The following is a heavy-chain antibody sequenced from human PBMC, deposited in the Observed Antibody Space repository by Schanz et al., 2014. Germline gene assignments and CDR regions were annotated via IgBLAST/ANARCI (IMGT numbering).Heavy chain of an antibody. CDR3: ARGYGDSPTDF. D-gene: IGHD4-17*01. Sequence: QGQLVQSGAEVKKPGASLKVSCKASGYSFSAHYLHWEREAPGQGLDWMGRIIPILGIATYAQKFQGRLTITADKSTSTAYMELSSLRSEDTAVYYCARGYGDSPTDFWGQGTLVTVSS. CDR1: GYSFSAHY. J-gene: IGHJ4*02. V-gene: IGHV1-69*09. CDR2: IIPILGIA.